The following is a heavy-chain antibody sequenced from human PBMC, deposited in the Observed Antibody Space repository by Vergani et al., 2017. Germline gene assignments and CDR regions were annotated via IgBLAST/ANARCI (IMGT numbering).Heavy chain of an antibody. Sequence: QLQLQESGPGLVKPSETLSLTCTVSGGSISSSSYYWGWIRQPPGKGLEWIGSIYYSGSTSYNPSLKIRVTISVDTSKNQFSLKLSSVTAADTAVYYCARRTAAAGSSFGENWFDPWGQGTLVTVSS. CDR3: ARRTAAAGSSFGENWFDP. V-gene: IGHV4-39*01. CDR2: IYYSGST. D-gene: IGHD6-13*01. J-gene: IGHJ5*02. CDR1: GGSISSSSYY.